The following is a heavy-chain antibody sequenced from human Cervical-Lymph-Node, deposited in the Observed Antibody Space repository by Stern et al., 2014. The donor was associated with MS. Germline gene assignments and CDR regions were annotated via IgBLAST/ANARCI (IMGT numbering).Heavy chain of an antibody. J-gene: IGHJ6*02. Sequence: QVQLVQSGAEAKKPGASGKVSCKASGYTLTSYYMHWVRHAPGQGLEWMGIINPSGGSTSYAQKFQGRVTMTRDTSTSTVYMELSSLRSEDTAVYYCAREVAGHRLGMMDVWGQGTTVTVS. CDR2: INPSGGST. CDR3: AREVAGHRLGMMDV. CDR1: GYTLTSYY. V-gene: IGHV1-46*01. D-gene: IGHD6-19*01.